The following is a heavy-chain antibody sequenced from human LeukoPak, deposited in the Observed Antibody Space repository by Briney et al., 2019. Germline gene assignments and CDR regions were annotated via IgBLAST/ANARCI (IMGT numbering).Heavy chain of an antibody. D-gene: IGHD2-21*02. CDR1: GFTFSSYD. CDR2: LRGVGTTT. J-gene: IGHJ4*02. CDR3: TRLAYCGGDCYPHS. Sequence: GGSLRLSCAASGFTFSSYDLSWVRQAPGKGLEPVATVLRGVGTTTYYADSVKGRFSISRDNSKSTVYLQMNNLRADDTAVYYCTRLAYCGGDCYPHSWGQGTLVTVSS. V-gene: IGHV3-23*01.